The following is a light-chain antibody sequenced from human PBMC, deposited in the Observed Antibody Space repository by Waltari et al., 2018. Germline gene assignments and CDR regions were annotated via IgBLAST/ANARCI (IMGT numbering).Light chain of an antibody. Sequence: EIVMTQARATLSVAPGERATLPCRASQSGSSNLAWYQQKPGQAPRLLIYGSSTRATAIPARFSGLGSGTEFTLTIISLPSAAFAFYYCQPYHTWPPLPFGGVTQVAIK. CDR1: QSGSSN. J-gene: IGKJ4*01. V-gene: IGKV3-15*01. CDR3: QPYHTWPPLP. CDR2: GSS.